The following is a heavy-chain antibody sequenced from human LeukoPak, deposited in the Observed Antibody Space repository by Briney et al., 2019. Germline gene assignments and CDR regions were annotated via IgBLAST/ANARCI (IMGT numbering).Heavy chain of an antibody. V-gene: IGHV4-59*01. CDR2: FSYSGST. CDR3: ARLPARRIVTTPTYFDF. CDR1: GGSISDYY. J-gene: IGHJ4*02. D-gene: IGHD5-12*01. Sequence: SETLSLTCTVSGGSISDYYWNWIRQPPGKELEWIGNFSYSGSTNYNPSLRSRITISVDTSKNQFSLTLTSLTAADTAVYYCARLPARRIVTTPTYFDFWGQGTLVTVSS.